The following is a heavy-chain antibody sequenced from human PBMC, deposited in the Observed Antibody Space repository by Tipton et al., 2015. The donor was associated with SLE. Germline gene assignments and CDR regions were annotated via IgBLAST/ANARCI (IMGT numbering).Heavy chain of an antibody. CDR1: GFTFSNYD. V-gene: IGHV3-33*01. J-gene: IGHJ6*02. D-gene: IGHD3-9*01. Sequence: SLRLSCAASGFTFSNYDIHWVRRAPGKGLEWVAVIWYDGSNKYYADSVKGRFTISRDNSKNTLHLQMNSLRAEDTAVYYCARVLTQYYGMDVWGQGTTVTVSS. CDR3: ARVLTQYYGMDV. CDR2: IWYDGSNK.